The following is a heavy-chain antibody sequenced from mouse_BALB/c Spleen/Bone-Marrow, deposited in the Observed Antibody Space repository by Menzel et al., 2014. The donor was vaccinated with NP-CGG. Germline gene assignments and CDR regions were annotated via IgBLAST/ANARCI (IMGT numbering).Heavy chain of an antibody. D-gene: IGHD1-1*01. CDR3: ARWDTTAMDY. CDR2: ILPGRGST. Sequence: VQLQESGAELMKPGASVKISCKATGYTFSGYWIAWVKQRPGHGLEWIGEILPGRGSTNYNEKFKGKATFTSDTSSNTAYMQLSSLTSEDSAVYYCARWDTTAMDYWGQGTSVTVSS. V-gene: IGHV1-9*01. CDR1: GYTFSGYW. J-gene: IGHJ4*01.